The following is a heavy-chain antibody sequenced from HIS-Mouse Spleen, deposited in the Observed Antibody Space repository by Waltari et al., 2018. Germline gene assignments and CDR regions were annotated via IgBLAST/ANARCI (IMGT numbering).Heavy chain of an antibody. CDR1: GFTFSSYS. CDR2: ISSSSSTI. V-gene: IGHV3-48*01. J-gene: IGHJ4*02. Sequence: EVQLVGSRGGLVQPGGSLRLSCAASGFTFSSYSMNWVRQAPGKGLEWVSYISSSSSTIYYADSVKGRFTISRDNAKNSLYLQMNSLRAEDTAVYYCARGSYSSGWYGGVYWGQGTLVTVSS. D-gene: IGHD6-19*01. CDR3: ARGSYSSGWYGGVY.